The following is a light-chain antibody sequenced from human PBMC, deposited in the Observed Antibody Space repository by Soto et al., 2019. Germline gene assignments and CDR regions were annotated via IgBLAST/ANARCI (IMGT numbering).Light chain of an antibody. CDR3: QQRSNCPPWT. V-gene: IGKV3-11*01. CDR1: KSVSSY. CDR2: DAT. J-gene: IGKJ1*01. Sequence: EIVLPPSPATLSLAPGERATLSCRASKSVSSYLAWYQQKPGQAPTLLIYDATNRATGIPDRFSGSGSGTDVTLTINSLEREDIAVYYCQQRSNCPPWTFGQGTKVEIK.